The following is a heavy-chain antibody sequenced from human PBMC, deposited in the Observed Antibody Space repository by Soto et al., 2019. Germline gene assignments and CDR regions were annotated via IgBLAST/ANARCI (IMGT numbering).Heavy chain of an antibody. D-gene: IGHD5-12*01. Sequence: QVQLQESGPGLVRPSETLSLTCTLSGGSISGYYWSWIRQPPGKGLEWIGYVYYSGSTKYNPSLESRVAISVDMSNNDFSLMLTSLTAADTAVYYCAKYRRTDAEGYRLDFWGQGTLVTVSS. J-gene: IGHJ4*02. CDR2: VYYSGST. CDR3: AKYRRTDAEGYRLDF. V-gene: IGHV4-59*01. CDR1: GGSISGYY.